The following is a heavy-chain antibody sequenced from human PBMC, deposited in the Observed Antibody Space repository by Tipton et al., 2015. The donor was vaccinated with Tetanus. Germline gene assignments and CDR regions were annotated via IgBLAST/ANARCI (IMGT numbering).Heavy chain of an antibody. CDR3: ARIGWLQQNKPAFDI. D-gene: IGHD6-19*01. CDR1: GGSITSSTYY. J-gene: IGHJ3*02. Sequence: TLSLTCTVSGGSITSSTYYWGWIRPPPGKGLEWIGYVHYSGSTNYSPSLRSRVTLSVDTSKNQFSLKLSSVTAADTAVYYCARIGWLQQNKPAFDIWGQGTVVTVSS. CDR2: VHYSGST. V-gene: IGHV4-61*05.